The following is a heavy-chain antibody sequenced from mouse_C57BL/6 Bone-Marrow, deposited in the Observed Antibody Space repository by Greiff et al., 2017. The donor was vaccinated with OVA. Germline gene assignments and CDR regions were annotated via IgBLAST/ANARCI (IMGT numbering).Heavy chain of an antibody. J-gene: IGHJ1*03. CDR1: GFTFSDYG. CDR3: ARRMAKGYFDV. CDR2: ISSGSSTI. D-gene: IGHD1-2*01. Sequence: DVKLQESGGGLVKPGGSLKLSCAASGFTFSDYGMHWVRQAPEKGLEWVAYISSGSSTIYYADTVKGRFTISRDNAKNTLFLQMTSLRSEDTAMYYCARRMAKGYFDVWGTGTTVTVSS. V-gene: IGHV5-17*01.